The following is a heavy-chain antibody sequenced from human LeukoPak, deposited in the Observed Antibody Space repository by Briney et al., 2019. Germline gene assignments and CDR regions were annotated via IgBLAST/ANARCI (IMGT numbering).Heavy chain of an antibody. D-gene: IGHD3-10*01. Sequence: ASVKVSCKPSGYSFTAYYMHLVRQAPGQGLEWMGWINPNSGDTKYAQNFQDRVTMTWDTSVSTAYMELSRLRSDDTAVYYCAGDNPGYWGQGTLVTVSS. CDR1: GYSFTAYY. CDR2: INPNSGDT. J-gene: IGHJ4*02. V-gene: IGHV1-2*02. CDR3: AGDNPGY.